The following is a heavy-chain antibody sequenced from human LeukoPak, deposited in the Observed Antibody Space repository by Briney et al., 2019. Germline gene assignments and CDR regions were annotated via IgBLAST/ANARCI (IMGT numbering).Heavy chain of an antibody. CDR2: IYYSGST. CDR1: GDSISSSSYY. Sequence: PSETLSLTCTVSGDSISSSSYYWGWLRQPPGKGVEGIGSIYYSGSTYYNPSLKSRVTISVDTSKNHFSLKMCSVTAADTALYYCARDSSIWPGGPDYWGQGTLVTVSS. J-gene: IGHJ4*02. V-gene: IGHV4-39*02. CDR3: ARDSSIWPGGPDY. D-gene: IGHD2-2*01.